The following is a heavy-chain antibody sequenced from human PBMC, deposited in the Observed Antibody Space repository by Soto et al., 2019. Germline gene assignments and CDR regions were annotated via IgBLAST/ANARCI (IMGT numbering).Heavy chain of an antibody. J-gene: IGHJ6*02. CDR3: ARDLRFRGFYGMDV. Sequence: QVQLQESGPGLVKPSQTLSLTCTVSGGSISSGGYYWSWIRQHPGKGLEWIGYIYYSGSTYYNPALKSRVTISVDTSKNQFSLKLSSVTAADTAVYYCARDLRFRGFYGMDVWGQGTTVTVSS. V-gene: IGHV4-31*03. CDR1: GGSISSGGYY. CDR2: IYYSGST. D-gene: IGHD3-10*01.